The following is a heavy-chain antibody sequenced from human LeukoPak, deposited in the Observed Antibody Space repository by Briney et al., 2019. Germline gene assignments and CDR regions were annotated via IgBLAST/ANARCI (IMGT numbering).Heavy chain of an antibody. CDR3: ARGSYPFDF. CDR1: GCSISSYY. CDR2: IYDSGST. J-gene: IGHJ4*02. V-gene: IGHV4-59*01. Sequence: SETLSLTCTVSGCSISSYYWSWIRQPPGKGLEWIAYIYDSGSTNYNPSLKSRVTISVDMSKNQFSLKLSSVTAADTAVYYCARGSYPFDFWGQGTLVTVSS.